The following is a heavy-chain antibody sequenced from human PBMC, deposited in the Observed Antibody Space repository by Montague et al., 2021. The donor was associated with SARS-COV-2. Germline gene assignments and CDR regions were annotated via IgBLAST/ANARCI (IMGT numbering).Heavy chain of an antibody. D-gene: IGHD1-26*01. CDR2: IYYSGST. J-gene: IGHJ6*02. CDR1: GDSISSDY. Sequence: SETLSLTCTVSGDSISSDYWSWIRQSPGKGLEWIGYIYYSGSTNYNPSLKSRVTISIDTSKNQFSLKLNSVTAADTAVFYCARTSVGGRYYSGNYYYHYDMDVWGQGTTVTVSS. V-gene: IGHV4-59*08. CDR3: ARTSVGGRYYSGNYYYHYDMDV.